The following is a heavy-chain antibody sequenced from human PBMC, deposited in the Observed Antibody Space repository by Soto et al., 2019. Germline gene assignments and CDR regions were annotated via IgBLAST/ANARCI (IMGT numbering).Heavy chain of an antibody. J-gene: IGHJ4*02. CDR1: GGSVSSGSYY. Sequence: PSETLSLTCTVSGGSVSSGSYYWSWIRQPPGKGLEWIGYIYYSGSTNYNPSLKSRVTISVDTSKNQFSLKLSSVTAADTAVYYCARAGPRTGTPRFYYFDYWGQGTLVTVS. CDR3: ARAGPRTGTPRFYYFDY. CDR2: IYYSGST. V-gene: IGHV4-61*01. D-gene: IGHD1-7*01.